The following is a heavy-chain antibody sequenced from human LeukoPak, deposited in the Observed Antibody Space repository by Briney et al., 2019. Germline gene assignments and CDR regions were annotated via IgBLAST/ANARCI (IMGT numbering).Heavy chain of an antibody. D-gene: IGHD6-19*01. CDR1: GYTFTGYY. Sequence: GASVKVSCKASGYTFTGYYMHWVRQAPGQGLEWMGWINPNSGGTNYAQRFQGRVTMTRDTSISTAHMELSRLRSDDTAVYYCARDPQWLVHYFDYWGQGTLVTVSS. J-gene: IGHJ4*02. V-gene: IGHV1-2*02. CDR3: ARDPQWLVHYFDY. CDR2: INPNSGGT.